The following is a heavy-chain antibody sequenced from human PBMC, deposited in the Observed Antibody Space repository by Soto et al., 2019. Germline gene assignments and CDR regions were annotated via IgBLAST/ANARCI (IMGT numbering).Heavy chain of an antibody. CDR3: AKGIYGMDV. CDR1: GFTFSSYG. Sequence: QVQLVESGGGVVQPGRSLRLSCAASGFTFSSYGMHWVRQAPGKGLEWVAVISYDGSNKYYADSVKGRFTISRDNSKNTLYLQMNSLRAEDTAVYYCAKGIYGMDVWGQGATVTVSS. V-gene: IGHV3-30*18. J-gene: IGHJ6*02. CDR2: ISYDGSNK.